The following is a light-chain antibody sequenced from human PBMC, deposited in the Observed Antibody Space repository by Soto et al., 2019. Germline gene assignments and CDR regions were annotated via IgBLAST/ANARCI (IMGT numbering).Light chain of an antibody. V-gene: IGKV1-39*01. CDR2: AAS. J-gene: IGKJ4*01. CDR1: QSISSY. Sequence: DIQMTQSPSSLSASVGDRVTITCRASQSISSYLNWYQQKPGKAPKLPIYAASSLQSGVPSRFSGSGSGTDFPLTISSLQPEDFETYYCQQSYSTPLTFGGGTKVEIK. CDR3: QQSYSTPLT.